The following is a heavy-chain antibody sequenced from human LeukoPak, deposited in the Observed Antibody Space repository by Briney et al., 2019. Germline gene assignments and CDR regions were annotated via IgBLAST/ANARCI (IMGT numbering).Heavy chain of an antibody. V-gene: IGHV4-38-2*02. CDR2: INHSGST. CDR1: AYSISSGYY. D-gene: IGHD3-10*01. CDR3: ARLGNYYGSGSYYKPPSNWFDP. Sequence: SETLSLTCTVSAYSISSGYYWGWIRQPPGKGPEWIGEINHSGSTNYNPSLKSRVTISVDTSKNQFSLKLSSVTAADTAVYYCARLGNYYGSGSYYKPPSNWFDPWGQGTLVTVSS. J-gene: IGHJ5*02.